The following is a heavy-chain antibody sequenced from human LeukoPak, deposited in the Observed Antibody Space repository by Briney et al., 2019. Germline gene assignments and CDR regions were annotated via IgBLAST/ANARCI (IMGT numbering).Heavy chain of an antibody. CDR2: IYCDDDK. Sequence: WIRQPPXXXXEWLALIYCDDDKRYSPSLKSRLTITNDTSKNQVVLTMTNMDPVDTATYYCAHRLRIQLWLHWGQGTLVTVSS. J-gene: IGHJ4*02. D-gene: IGHD5-18*01. CDR3: AHRLRIQLWLH. V-gene: IGHV2-5*02.